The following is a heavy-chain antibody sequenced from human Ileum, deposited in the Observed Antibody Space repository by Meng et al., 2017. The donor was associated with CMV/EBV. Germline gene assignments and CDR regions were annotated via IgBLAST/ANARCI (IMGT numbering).Heavy chain of an antibody. Sequence: GPRQESGPGPVKPSDTLSPPCLVSGGSISSYYWSWIRQPPGKGLEWIGYIYYSGSTNYNPSLKSRVTISVDTSKNQFSLKLSSVTAADTAVYYCARGGFGSSWLSTPENWFDPWGQGTLVTVSS. CDR2: IYYSGST. D-gene: IGHD6-13*01. V-gene: IGHV4-59*07. CDR3: ARGGFGSSWLSTPENWFDP. J-gene: IGHJ5*02. CDR1: GGSISSYY.